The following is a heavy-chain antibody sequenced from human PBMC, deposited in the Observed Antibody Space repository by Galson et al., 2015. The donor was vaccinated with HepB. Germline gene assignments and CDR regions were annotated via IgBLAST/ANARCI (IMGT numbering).Heavy chain of an antibody. CDR2: ISNNGGST. V-gene: IGHV3-64D*06. CDR3: VKGRDYYYYYGMDV. CDR1: GFTFSSYA. J-gene: IGHJ6*02. Sequence: SLRLSCAASGFTFSSYAIHWVRQAPGKGLEYVSAISNNGGSTYYADSVKGRFTISRDNSKNPLYLQMSSLKAEDTAVYYCVKGRDYYYYYGMDVWGQGTTVTVSS.